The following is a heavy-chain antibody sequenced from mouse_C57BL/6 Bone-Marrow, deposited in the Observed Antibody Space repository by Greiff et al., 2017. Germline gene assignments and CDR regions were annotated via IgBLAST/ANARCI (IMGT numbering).Heavy chain of an antibody. CDR3: ARRGTVVYYYAMYY. CDR2: ISPSSGST. J-gene: IGHJ4*01. CDR1: GYTFTSYW. D-gene: IGHD1-1*01. V-gene: IGHV1-64*01. Sequence: VQLQQPGAELVKPGASVKLSCKASGYTFTSYWMHWVKQRPGQGLEWIGMISPSSGSTNYNEKFKSKATLSVAKSSSTSYMQLSSLTSEDSAVYYCARRGTVVYYYAMYYWCQGTSVTVSS.